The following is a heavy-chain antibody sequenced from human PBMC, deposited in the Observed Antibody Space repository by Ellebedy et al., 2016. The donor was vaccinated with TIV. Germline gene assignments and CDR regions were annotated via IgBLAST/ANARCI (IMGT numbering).Heavy chain of an antibody. CDR2: ISYDGSNK. V-gene: IGHV3-30*04. D-gene: IGHD5/OR15-5a*01. Sequence: PGGSLRLSCAASGFPFASYVMHWVRQAPGKGLEWVALISYDGSNKYFADSVQGRFTISRDNSQNTLYLLMNSLRGDDTAIYYCARALNHVDTVSTAPLDCWGQGTLVTVSS. J-gene: IGHJ4*02. CDR1: GFPFASYV. CDR3: ARALNHVDTVSTAPLDC.